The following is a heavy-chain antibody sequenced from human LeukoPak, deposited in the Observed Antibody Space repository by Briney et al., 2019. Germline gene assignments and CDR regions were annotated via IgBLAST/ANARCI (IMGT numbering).Heavy chain of an antibody. J-gene: IGHJ4*02. CDR2: IKQDGTEE. Sequence: GGSLRLSCVASGFAFSSSWMSWVRRAPGKGLEWVANIKQDGTEEYYVDSVRGRFSISKDNAKNSLYLQMNSLRAEDTAVYYCARDPCHGALDYWGQGALVTVSS. CDR3: ARDPCHGALDY. D-gene: IGHD2-2*01. CDR1: GFAFSSSW. V-gene: IGHV3-7*03.